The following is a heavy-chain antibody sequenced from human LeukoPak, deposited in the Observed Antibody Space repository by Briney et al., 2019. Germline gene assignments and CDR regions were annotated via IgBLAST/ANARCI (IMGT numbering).Heavy chain of an antibody. Sequence: SGTLSLTCAVSGGSISSSNWWSWVRQPPGKGLEWIGEIYHSGSTNYNPSLKSRVTISVDTSKNQFSLKLSSVTAADTAVYYCARDGNSYYDSSGYYFWGQGTLVTVSS. J-gene: IGHJ4*02. D-gene: IGHD3-22*01. CDR3: ARDGNSYYDSSGYYF. CDR1: GGSISSSNW. CDR2: IYHSGST. V-gene: IGHV4-4*02.